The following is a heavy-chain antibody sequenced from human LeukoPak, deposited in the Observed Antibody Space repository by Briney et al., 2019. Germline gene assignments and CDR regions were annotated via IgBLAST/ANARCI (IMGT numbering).Heavy chain of an antibody. D-gene: IGHD3-16*02. Sequence: PSETLSLTCTVSGGSISTYYWSWIRQPPGKGLEWSGYIYYSGSTNYNPSLKSRVTISVDTSKNQFSLKLSSVTAADTAVYYCARGSSYDYVWGSYRPSGAFDIWGQGTMVTVSS. V-gene: IGHV4-59*12. CDR3: ARGSSYDYVWGSYRPSGAFDI. CDR1: GGSISTYY. CDR2: IYYSGST. J-gene: IGHJ3*02.